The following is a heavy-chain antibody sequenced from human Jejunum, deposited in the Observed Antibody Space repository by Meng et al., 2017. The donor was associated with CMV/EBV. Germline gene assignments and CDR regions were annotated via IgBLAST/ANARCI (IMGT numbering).Heavy chain of an antibody. D-gene: IGHD6-19*01. Sequence: YGITWVRQAPGQGLEWMGWINTYNGNANYAQSFKGRVTLTTDTSTTTAYMDLRSLTSDYTAVYFCARDVLTRYSSGWYSMGNFDYWGQGTLVTVSS. CDR2: INTYNGNA. J-gene: IGHJ4*02. CDR3: ARDVLTRYSSGWYSMGNFDY. V-gene: IGHV1-18*01. CDR1: YG.